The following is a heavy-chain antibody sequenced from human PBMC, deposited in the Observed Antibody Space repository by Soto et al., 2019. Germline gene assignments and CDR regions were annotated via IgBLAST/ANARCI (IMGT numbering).Heavy chain of an antibody. CDR1: GFTFSSYA. CDR2: ISSNGGST. V-gene: IGHV3-64D*06. CDR3: VKDGGLGIAHYPFDY. Sequence: GGSLSLSCSASGFTFSSYAMHWVRQAPGKGLEYVSAISSNGGSTYYADSVKGRFTISRDNSKNTLYMQMSSLRAEDTAVYYWVKDGGLGIAHYPFDYWGQGTLVTGSS. J-gene: IGHJ4*02. D-gene: IGHD7-27*01.